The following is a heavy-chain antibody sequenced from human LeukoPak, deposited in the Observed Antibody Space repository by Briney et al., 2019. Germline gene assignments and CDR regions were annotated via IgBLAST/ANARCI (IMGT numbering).Heavy chain of an antibody. V-gene: IGHV4-39*01. CDR1: GGSISSSSYY. CDR2: IYYSGST. J-gene: IGHJ4*02. CDR3: AGAPAGSLDWLSPFDY. D-gene: IGHD3/OR15-3a*01. Sequence: PSETLSLTCTVSGGSISSSSYYWGWIRQPPGKGLEWIGSIYYSGSTYYNPSLKSRVTISVDTSKNQFSLKLSSVTAADTAVYYCAGAPAGSLDWLSPFDYWGQGTLVTVSS.